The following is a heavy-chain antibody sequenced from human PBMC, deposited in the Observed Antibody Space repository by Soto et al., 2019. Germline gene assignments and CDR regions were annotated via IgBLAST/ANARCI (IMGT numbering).Heavy chain of an antibody. Sequence: GGSLRLSCAASGFTFSDYYMSWIRQAPGKGLEWVSYISSSSSYTNYADSVKGRFTISRDNSKNTLYLQMNSLRAEDTAVYYCANLVRGAMAPYYYYGMDVWGQGTTVTVYS. J-gene: IGHJ6*02. CDR2: ISSSSSYT. CDR1: GFTFSDYY. CDR3: ANLVRGAMAPYYYYGMDV. D-gene: IGHD3-10*01. V-gene: IGHV3-11*06.